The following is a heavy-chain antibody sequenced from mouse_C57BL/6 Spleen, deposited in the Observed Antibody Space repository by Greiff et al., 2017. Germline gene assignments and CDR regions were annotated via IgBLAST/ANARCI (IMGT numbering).Heavy chain of an antibody. CDR1: GYTFTSYW. CDR2: IDPSDSYT. CDR3: ARSENLLLRYFDV. D-gene: IGHD1-1*01. V-gene: IGHV1-59*01. Sequence: QVQLQQPGAELVRPGTSVKLSCKASGYTFTSYWMHWVKQRPGQGLEWIGVIDPSDSYTNYNQKFKGKATLTVDTSSSTAYMQLSSLTSEDSAVYYCARSENLLLRYFDVWGTGTTVTVSS. J-gene: IGHJ1*03.